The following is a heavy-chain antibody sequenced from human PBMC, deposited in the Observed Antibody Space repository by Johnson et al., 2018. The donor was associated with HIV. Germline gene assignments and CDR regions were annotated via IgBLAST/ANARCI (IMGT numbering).Heavy chain of an antibody. J-gene: IGHJ3*02. CDR3: TTAIVIDAFDI. D-gene: IGHD3-16*02. CDR1: GFTVSSNY. V-gene: IGHV3-66*01. Sequence: EVQLVESGGGLVQPGGSLRLSCAASGFTVSSNYMSWVRQAPGKGLESVSVVYSGGTTHYADSVKGRFTISRDNSKNTLYLQMNSLTSEDTAVYYCTTAIVIDAFDIWGQGTMVTVSS. CDR2: VYSGGTT.